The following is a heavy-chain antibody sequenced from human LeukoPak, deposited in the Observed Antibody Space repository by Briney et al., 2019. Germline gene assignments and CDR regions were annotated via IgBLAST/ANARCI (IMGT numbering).Heavy chain of an antibody. CDR2: ISAYNGNT. J-gene: IGHJ4*02. V-gene: IGHV1-18*01. CDR1: GYTFTSYG. D-gene: IGHD3-22*01. Sequence: ASVKVSCKASGYTFTSYGISWVRQAPGQGLEWMGWISAYNGNTNYAQKLQGRVTMTTDTSTSTAYMELRSLRSDDTAVYYCARGPPYYYDTSGYYYGYWGQGTLVTVSS. CDR3: ARGPPYYYDTSGYYYGY.